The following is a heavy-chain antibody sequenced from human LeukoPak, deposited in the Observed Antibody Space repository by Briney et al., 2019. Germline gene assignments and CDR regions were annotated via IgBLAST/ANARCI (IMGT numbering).Heavy chain of an antibody. D-gene: IGHD4-17*01. V-gene: IGHV4-59*12. CDR2: IYYSGST. CDR3: ARGSTVTSTEDNWFDP. J-gene: IGHJ5*02. CDR1: GGSISSYY. Sequence: PSETLSLTCTVSGGSISSYYWSWIRQPPGKGLEWIGYIYYSGSTNYNPSLKSRVTISVDTSKNQFSLKLSSVTAADTAVYYCARGSTVTSTEDNWFDPWGQGTLVTVSS.